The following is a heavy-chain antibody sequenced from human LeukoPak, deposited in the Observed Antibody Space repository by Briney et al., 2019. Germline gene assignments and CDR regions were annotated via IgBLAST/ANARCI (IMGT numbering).Heavy chain of an antibody. D-gene: IGHD2-2*01. CDR1: GFTFSGYA. J-gene: IGHJ4*02. CDR2: ISGSGGTT. V-gene: IGHV3-23*01. CDR3: AKVPIVVVPAAMRDIDY. Sequence: GGSLRLSCAASGFTFSGYAMSWVRQAPGKGLEWVSAISGSGGTTYYADSVKGRFTISRDNSKNTLYLQMNSLRAEDTAVYYCAKVPIVVVPAAMRDIDYWGQGTLVTVSS.